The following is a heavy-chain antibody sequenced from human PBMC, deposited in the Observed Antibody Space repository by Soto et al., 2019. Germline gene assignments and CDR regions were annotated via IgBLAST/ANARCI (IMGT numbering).Heavy chain of an antibody. CDR1: GGSVSSGSYY. J-gene: IGHJ5*02. V-gene: IGHV4-61*01. CDR3: ALGRYHYVWGSYRVNWFDP. Sequence: TSETLSLTCTVSGGSVSSGSYYWSWIRQPPGKGLEWIGYIYYSGSTNYNPSLKSRVTISVDTSKNQFSLELSSVTAADTAVYYCALGRYHYVWGSYRVNWFDPWGQGTLVTVSS. D-gene: IGHD3-16*02. CDR2: IYYSGST.